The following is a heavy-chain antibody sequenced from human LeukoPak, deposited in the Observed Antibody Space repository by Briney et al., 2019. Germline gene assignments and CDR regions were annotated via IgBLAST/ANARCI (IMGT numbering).Heavy chain of an antibody. J-gene: IGHJ4*02. CDR3: AKLPESGSYFRFDY. V-gene: IGHV3-66*01. CDR2: IYSSGST. D-gene: IGHD1-26*01. Sequence: GGSLTLSCAASGFTVSSNYTSWVRQAPGKGLEWVSPIYSSGSTYYADSVKGRFTISRDNSKHTLYLQMNSLRAEDAAVYYCAKLPESGSYFRFDYWGQGTLVTVSS. CDR1: GFTVSSNY.